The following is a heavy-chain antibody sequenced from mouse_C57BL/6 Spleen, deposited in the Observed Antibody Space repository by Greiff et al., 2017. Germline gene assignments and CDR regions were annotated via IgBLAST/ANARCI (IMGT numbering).Heavy chain of an antibody. Sequence: VQLPESGAELMKPGASVKLSCKATGYTFPGYWIEWVKQRPGHGLEWIGEILPGSGSTNYNEKFKGKATLPADTSSNTAYMQLSILTTEDSAIYYCAGGPTVVEGWYVDVWGTGTTVTVSS. V-gene: IGHV1-9*01. CDR3: AGGPTVVEGWYVDV. CDR2: ILPGSGST. J-gene: IGHJ1*03. CDR1: GYTFPGYW. D-gene: IGHD1-1*01.